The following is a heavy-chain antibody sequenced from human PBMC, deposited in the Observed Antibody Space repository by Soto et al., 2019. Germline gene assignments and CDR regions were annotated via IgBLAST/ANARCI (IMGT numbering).Heavy chain of an antibody. CDR2: IYYSGST. J-gene: IGHJ6*02. CDR1: GGSISSSSYY. Sequence: SETLSLTCTVSGGSISSSSYYWGWIRQPPGKGLEWIGSIYYSGSTYYNPSLKSRVTISVDTSKNQFSLKLSSVTAADTAVYYCARKVAATVYYYYGMDVWGQGTTVTVSS. D-gene: IGHD2-15*01. V-gene: IGHV4-39*01. CDR3: ARKVAATVYYYYGMDV.